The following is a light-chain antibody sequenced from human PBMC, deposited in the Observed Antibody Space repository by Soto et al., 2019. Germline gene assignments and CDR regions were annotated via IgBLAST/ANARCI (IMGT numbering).Light chain of an antibody. V-gene: IGKV1-17*01. J-gene: IGKJ1*01. CDR2: AAS. CDR3: QHYNSYSEA. CDR1: ND. Sequence: NDLGWYQHKPGNAPKLLIYAASNLPSGVPSSFSGSGSGTEFTLTISSLQPDDFATYYCQHYNSYSEAFGQGTKVDIK.